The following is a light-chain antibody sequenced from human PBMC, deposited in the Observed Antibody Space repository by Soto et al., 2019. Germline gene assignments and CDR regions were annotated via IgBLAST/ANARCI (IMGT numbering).Light chain of an antibody. CDR2: EVN. CDR3: FSFKTTSTHV. CDR1: SSDIGAYDY. Sequence: QSALTQPASLSGSPGQSITISCTGTSSDIGAYDYVSWFQQHPGKAPKLMISEVNNRASGVSNRFSGSKSGNTAYLTISGLQVEEEAEYFCFSFKTTSTHVFGTGTKVTV. J-gene: IGLJ1*01. V-gene: IGLV2-14*01.